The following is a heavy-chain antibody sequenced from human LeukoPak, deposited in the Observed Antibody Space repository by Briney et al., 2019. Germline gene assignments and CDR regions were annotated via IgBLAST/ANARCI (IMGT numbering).Heavy chain of an antibody. Sequence: SETLSLTCAVYGGSFSGYYWSWIRQPPGKGLEWIGEINHSGSTNYNPSLKSRVTISVDTSKNQFSLKLSSVTAADTAVYYCARGPVPAPYYGMDVWGQGTTVTVSS. CDR1: GGSFSGYY. CDR2: INHSGST. J-gene: IGHJ6*02. V-gene: IGHV4-34*01. D-gene: IGHD2-2*01. CDR3: ARGPVPAPYYGMDV.